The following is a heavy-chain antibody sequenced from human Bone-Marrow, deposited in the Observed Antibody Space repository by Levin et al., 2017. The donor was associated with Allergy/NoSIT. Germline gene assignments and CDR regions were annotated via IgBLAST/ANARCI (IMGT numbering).Heavy chain of an antibody. CDR1: GFTFSDYY. D-gene: IGHD4-17*01. Sequence: GESLKISCAASGFTFSDYYMSWIRQAPGKGLEWVSYISSSSSYTNYADSVKGRFTISRDNAKNSLYLQMNSLRAEDTAVYYCARDLRPEFHGDYVGGCDYWGQGTLVTVSS. V-gene: IGHV3-11*05. CDR2: ISSSSSYT. J-gene: IGHJ4*02. CDR3: ARDLRPEFHGDYVGGCDY.